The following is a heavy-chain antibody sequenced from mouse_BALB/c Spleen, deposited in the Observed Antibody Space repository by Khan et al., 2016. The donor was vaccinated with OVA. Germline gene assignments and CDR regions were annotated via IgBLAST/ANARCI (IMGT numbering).Heavy chain of an antibody. CDR3: ARVYGGDFDY. V-gene: IGHV3-2*02. J-gene: IGHJ2*01. CDR1: GYSITSDYA. D-gene: IGHD1-1*01. Sequence: EVQLVESGPGLVKPSQSLSLTCTVTGYSITSDYAWNWIRQFPGNKLEWMVFISYSGNTNYNPSLKSRISITRDTSKNQFFLQLNSVTTEDTATYYCARVYGGDFDYWGQGTTLTVSS. CDR2: ISYSGNT.